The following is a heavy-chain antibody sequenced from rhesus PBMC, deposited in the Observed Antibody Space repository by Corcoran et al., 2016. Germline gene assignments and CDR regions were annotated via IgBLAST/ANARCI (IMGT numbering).Heavy chain of an antibody. CDR2: IYGNSAST. V-gene: IGHV4S9*01. Sequence: QVQLQESGPGLVKPSETLSLTCAVSGGSIRASYYSNWFRHPPGKGLEWIGNIYGNSASTYYNPSLKSRVTISKDTSKNQFFLKLSSVTAADTAVYYCARVRSGWDYWGQGVLVTVSS. D-gene: IGHD6-31*01. CDR3: ARVRSGWDY. CDR1: GGSIRASYY. J-gene: IGHJ4*01.